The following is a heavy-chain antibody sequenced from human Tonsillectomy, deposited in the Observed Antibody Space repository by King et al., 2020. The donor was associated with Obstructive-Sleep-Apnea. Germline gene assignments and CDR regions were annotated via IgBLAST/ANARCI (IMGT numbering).Heavy chain of an antibody. CDR3: ASRAIFPVDY. D-gene: IGHD2-21*01. CDR2: IYHSGST. V-gene: IGHV4-38-2*02. J-gene: IGHJ4*02. CDR1: GYSISSGYY. Sequence: VQLQESGPGLEKPSETLSLTCTVSGYSISSGYYWGWIRQPPGKGLEWIGSIYHSGSTYYNPSLKSRVTISVETSKNQFSLKLSSVTAADTAVYYCASRAIFPVDYWGQGTLVTVSS.